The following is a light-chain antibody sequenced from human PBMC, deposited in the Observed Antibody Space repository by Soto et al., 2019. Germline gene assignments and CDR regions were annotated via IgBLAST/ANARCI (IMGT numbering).Light chain of an antibody. Sequence: EVVLAQSPVTLSLSPGERATLSCRASQSFSSSYLAWYQHKPGQAPRLLIYGASSRATGIPDRFSGSGSGTDFTLTINRLEPADFAVYYCQYYGSSSKFGQGTKV. V-gene: IGKV3-20*01. CDR1: QSFSSSY. J-gene: IGKJ1*01. CDR3: QYYGSSSK. CDR2: GAS.